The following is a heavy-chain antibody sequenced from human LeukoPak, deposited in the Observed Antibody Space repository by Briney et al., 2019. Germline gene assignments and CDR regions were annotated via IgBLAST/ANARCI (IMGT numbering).Heavy chain of an antibody. CDR2: IVVGSGNT. V-gene: IGHV1-58*02. D-gene: IGHD1-7*01. Sequence: GASVKVSCKASGFTFTSSAMQWVRQARGQRLEWIGWIVVGSGNTNYAQKFQERVTITRDMSTSTAYMELSSLRSEDTAVYYCAAGGITGTTWTFYYYCYGMDVWGQGTTVTVSS. CDR1: GFTFTSSA. CDR3: AAGGITGTTWTFYYYCYGMDV. J-gene: IGHJ6*02.